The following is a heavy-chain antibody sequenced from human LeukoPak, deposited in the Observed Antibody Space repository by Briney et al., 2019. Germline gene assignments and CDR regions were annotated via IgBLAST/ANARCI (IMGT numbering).Heavy chain of an antibody. CDR1: GFTFSSNA. D-gene: IGHD1-7*01. CDR2: ISASGGST. J-gene: IGHJ4*02. Sequence: PGGSLRLSCAVSGFTFSSNAMSWVRQAPGKGLQWVSGISASGGSTYYADSVKGRFTISRDNSKNTLFLQMNSLTTEDTAIYYCAKLSDWDYVYDYWGQGTLVTVSS. CDR3: AKLSDWDYVYDY. V-gene: IGHV3-23*01.